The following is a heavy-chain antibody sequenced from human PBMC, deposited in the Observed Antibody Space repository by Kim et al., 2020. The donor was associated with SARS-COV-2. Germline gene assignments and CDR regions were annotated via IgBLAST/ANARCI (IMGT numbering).Heavy chain of an antibody. V-gene: IGHV1-18*01. J-gene: IGHJ3*02. D-gene: IGHD3-22*01. CDR1: GYTLTSYG. CDR3: ARGLYYYDSSGYGDAFDI. Sequence: ASVKVSCKASGYTLTSYGISWVRQAPGQGLEWMGWISAYNGNTNYAQKLQGRVTMTTDTSTSTAYMELRSLRSDDTAVYYCARGLYYYDSSGYGDAFDIWGQGTMVTVSS. CDR2: ISAYNGNT.